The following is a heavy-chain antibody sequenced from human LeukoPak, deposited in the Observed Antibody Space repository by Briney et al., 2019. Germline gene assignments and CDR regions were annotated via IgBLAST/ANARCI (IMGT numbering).Heavy chain of an antibody. CDR2: INHSGST. V-gene: IGHV4-34*01. Sequence: TSETLSLTCAVYGGPFSGYYWSWIRQPPGKGLEWIGEINHSGSTNYNPSLKSRVTISVDTSKNQFSLKLSSVTAADTAVYYCARGLRLRYFDWLPNRVFDYWGQGTLVTVSS. J-gene: IGHJ4*02. D-gene: IGHD3-9*01. CDR3: ARGLRLRYFDWLPNRVFDY. CDR1: GGPFSGYY.